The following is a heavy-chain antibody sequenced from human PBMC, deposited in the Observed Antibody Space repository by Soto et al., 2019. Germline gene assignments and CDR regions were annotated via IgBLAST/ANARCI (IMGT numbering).Heavy chain of an antibody. V-gene: IGHV5-51*01. CDR3: ARYSSGWPYYFDY. J-gene: IGHJ4*02. CDR2: IYLSDSDT. CDR1: GYSFTIYC. D-gene: IGHD6-19*01. Sequence: GESLKISCNGSGYSFTIYCIALVLQMPGKGLEWMGIIYLSDSDTRYSPSFQGRVTISADKSISTAYLQWSSLKASDTAMYYCARYSSGWPYYFDYWGQGTLVTVSS.